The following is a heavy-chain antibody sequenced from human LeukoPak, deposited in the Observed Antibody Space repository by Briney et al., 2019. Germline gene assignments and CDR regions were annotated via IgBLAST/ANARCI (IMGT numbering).Heavy chain of an antibody. V-gene: IGHV1-18*01. CDR1: GYTFTSYG. Sequence: SVKVSCKASGYTFTSYGISWVRQAPGQGLEWMGWISAYNGNTNYAQKLQGRVTMTTDTSTSTAYMELRSLRSDDTAIYYCARAVAARTEFDYWGQGTLVTVSS. J-gene: IGHJ4*02. D-gene: IGHD6-6*01. CDR2: ISAYNGNT. CDR3: ARAVAARTEFDY.